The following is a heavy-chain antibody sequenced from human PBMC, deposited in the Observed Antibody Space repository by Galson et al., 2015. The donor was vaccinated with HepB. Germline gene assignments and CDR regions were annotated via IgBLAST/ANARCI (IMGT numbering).Heavy chain of an antibody. V-gene: IGHV3-23*01. CDR3: AKPHPGGFDWLLWGAFDI. J-gene: IGHJ3*02. CDR2: ISGSGGST. D-gene: IGHD3-9*01. CDR1: GFTFSSYA. Sequence: SLRLSCAASGFTFSSYAMSWVRQAPGKGLEWVSAISGSGGSTYYADSVKGRFTISRDNSKNTLYLQMNSLRAEDTAVYYCAKPHPGGFDWLLWGAFDIWGQGTMVTVSS.